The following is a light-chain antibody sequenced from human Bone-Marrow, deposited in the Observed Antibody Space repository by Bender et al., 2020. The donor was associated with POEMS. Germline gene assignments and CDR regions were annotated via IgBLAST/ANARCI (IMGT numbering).Light chain of an antibody. CDR2: EVT. Sequence: QSSLTQPASVSGSPGQSVTISCTGTSSDVGDYTAVSWYQQHPGKAPKLMIYEVTKRPSGVPDRFSGSGSGNTAALTISGLQAEDEAEYYCSSYTRGGTLVFGGGTKVTVL. J-gene: IGLJ2*01. CDR1: SSDVGDYTA. V-gene: IGLV2-14*01. CDR3: SSYTRGGTLV.